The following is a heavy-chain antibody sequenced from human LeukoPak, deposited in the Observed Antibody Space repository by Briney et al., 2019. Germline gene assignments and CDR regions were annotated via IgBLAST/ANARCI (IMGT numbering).Heavy chain of an antibody. V-gene: IGHV1-2*02. J-gene: IGHJ4*02. CDR2: INPNSGGT. Sequence: GASVKVSCKASGYTFTGYYMHWVRQAPGQGLEWMGWINPNSGGTNYAQKFQGRVTMTRDTSISTAYMELSRLRSDDTAVYYCARGALLSAYYFDYWGQGTLVTVSS. CDR1: GYTFTGYY. CDR3: ARGALLSAYYFDY. D-gene: IGHD1-26*01.